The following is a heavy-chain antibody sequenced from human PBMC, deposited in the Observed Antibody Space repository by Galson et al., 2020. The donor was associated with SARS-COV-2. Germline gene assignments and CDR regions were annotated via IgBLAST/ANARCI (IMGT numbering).Heavy chain of an antibody. Sequence: SENLTLTCNVTGGSISSSSYHWGWIRQPPGKGLERNGSIDDSGNTYYNPTLRSRVTMSVDTSKNQIPLKLRSVTAADTALHYCARGHLGVLPSPVLCFGSFYSYYYLDVWANVTTVTVSS. J-gene: IGHJ6*03. CDR3: ARGHLGVLPSPVLCFGSFYSYYYLDV. CDR1: GGSISSSSYH. D-gene: IGHD1-26*01. V-gene: IGHV4-39*06. CDR2: IDDSGNT.